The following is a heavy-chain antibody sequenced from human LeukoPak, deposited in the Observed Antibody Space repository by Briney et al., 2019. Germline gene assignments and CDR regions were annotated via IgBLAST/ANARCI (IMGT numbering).Heavy chain of an antibody. CDR2: IYYSGST. D-gene: IGHD4-17*01. CDR1: GDSISSGSYY. CDR3: ARGATVTAPISYYYYYYMDV. Sequence: SETLSLTCTVSGDSISSGSYYWSWIRQPPGKGLEWIGYIYYSGSTNYNPSLKSRVTISVDTSKNQFSLKLSSVTAADTAVYYCARGATVTAPISYYYYYYMDVWGKGTTVTISS. J-gene: IGHJ6*03. V-gene: IGHV4-61*01.